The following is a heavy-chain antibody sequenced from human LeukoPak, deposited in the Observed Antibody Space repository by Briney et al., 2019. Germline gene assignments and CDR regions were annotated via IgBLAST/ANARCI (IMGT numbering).Heavy chain of an antibody. J-gene: IGHJ4*02. CDR3: ARDGSSSSGWLDPGPDPFDY. Sequence: PGGSLRLSCAASGFTFSSYSMNWVRQAPGKGLEWVSSISSSSSYIYYADSVKGRFTISRDNAKNSLYLQMNSLRAEDTAVYYCARDGSSSSGWLDPGPDPFDYWGQGTLVTVSS. CDR2: ISSSSSYI. D-gene: IGHD6-19*01. V-gene: IGHV3-21*01. CDR1: GFTFSSYS.